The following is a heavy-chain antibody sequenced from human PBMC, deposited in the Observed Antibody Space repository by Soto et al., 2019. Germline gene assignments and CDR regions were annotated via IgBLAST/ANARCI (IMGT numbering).Heavy chain of an antibody. Sequence: VQLVQSGGGVVQPGRSLRLSCVASGFTFSADGMHWVRQAPGKGLEWVSAISSDGNKKDYGDSVKGRFTISRDNSKSTLYLQMNSLRAEDTAIYYWAKDWGVYDGSGEFSDYFDYWGQGTLVTVSS. J-gene: IGHJ4*02. CDR2: ISSDGNKK. D-gene: IGHD3-22*01. CDR3: AKDWGVYDGSGEFSDYFDY. CDR1: GFTFSADG. V-gene: IGHV3-30*18.